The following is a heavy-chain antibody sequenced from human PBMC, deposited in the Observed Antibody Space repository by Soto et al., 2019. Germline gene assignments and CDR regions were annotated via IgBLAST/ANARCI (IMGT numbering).Heavy chain of an antibody. CDR1: GFSFSNYV. V-gene: IGHV3-30-3*01. J-gene: IGHJ4*02. CDR3: ARGGEGPFFDN. CDR2: MSSGGGNK. D-gene: IGHD3-16*01. Sequence: QVQLVESGGGVVQPGRSLRLSCAASGFSFSNYVLHWVRQAPGKGLEWVAVMSSGGGNKFYTDSVKGRFTISRDNSKNTLYLQMNSLRTEDTAVYFFARGGEGPFFDNWGQGTLVSVSS.